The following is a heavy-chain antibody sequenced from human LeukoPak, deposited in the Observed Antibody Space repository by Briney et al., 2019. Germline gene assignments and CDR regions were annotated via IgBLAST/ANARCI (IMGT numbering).Heavy chain of an antibody. CDR1: GFTFDDYA. CDR3: AKDRGGSSELGDAFDV. CDR2: ISYSSGSI. J-gene: IGHJ3*01. Sequence: LPGGSLRLSCAASGFTFDDYAMHWVRQAPGKGLEWVSGISYSSGSIGHVDSVKGRFTISRDNAKNSLYLQMNSLRVEDTALYYCAKDRGGSSELGDAFDVWGQGTMVRVSS. D-gene: IGHD1-26*01. V-gene: IGHV3-9*01.